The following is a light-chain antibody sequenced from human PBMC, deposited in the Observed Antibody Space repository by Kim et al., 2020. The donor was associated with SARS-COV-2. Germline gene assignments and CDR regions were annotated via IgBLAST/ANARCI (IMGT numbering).Light chain of an antibody. CDR3: LQHNTYPIT. V-gene: IGKV1-17*01. CDR1: QKIRND. J-gene: IGKJ5*01. Sequence: ASVGDRVTIPFRASQKIRNDLGWYQQNPGRAPKRLIYGASSVQSGVPSRFSGSGSGTEFTLTISSLQPEDFATYFCLQHNTYPITFCQGTRLEIK. CDR2: GAS.